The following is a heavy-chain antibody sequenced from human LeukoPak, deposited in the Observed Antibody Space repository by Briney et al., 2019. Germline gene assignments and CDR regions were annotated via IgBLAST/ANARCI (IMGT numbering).Heavy chain of an antibody. CDR1: GGSISSGGYY. CDR2: SYYSGST. J-gene: IGHJ6*02. Sequence: SETLSLTRTVSGGSISSGGYYWSWIRQHPRKGLEWIGYSYYSGSTYYNPSLKSRVTISVDTSKNQFSLKLSSVTAADTAVYYCAREYSLYYGDYYGMDVWGQGTTVTVSS. CDR3: AREYSLYYGDYYGMDV. V-gene: IGHV4-31*03. D-gene: IGHD2-8*01.